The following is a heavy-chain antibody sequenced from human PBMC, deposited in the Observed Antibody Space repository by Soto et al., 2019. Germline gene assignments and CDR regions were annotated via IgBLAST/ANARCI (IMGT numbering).Heavy chain of an antibody. J-gene: IGHJ6*02. CDR2: ISYDGSNK. D-gene: IGHD3-3*01. Sequence: QVQLVESGGGVVQPGRSLRVSCAASGFIINNYAMHWVRQTPGKGLEWVAVISYDGSNKYYADSVKGRFTISRDNSKNTLYIQMNTLRPDDSAVYYCARRQDFGGPHYYYGMDVWGQGTKVTVSS. V-gene: IGHV3-30*04. CDR1: GFIINNYA. CDR3: ARRQDFGGPHYYYGMDV.